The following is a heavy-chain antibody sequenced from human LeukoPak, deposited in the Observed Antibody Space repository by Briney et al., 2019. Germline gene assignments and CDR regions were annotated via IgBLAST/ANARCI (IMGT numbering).Heavy chain of an antibody. Sequence: GGSLRLSCAASGFTLSSYWMSWVRQAPGKGLEWVANIKQDGSEKYYVDSVKGRFTISRDNAKNSLYLQMNSLRAEDTAVYYCASWHDGWFGELLLVWDVWGKGTTVTISS. CDR2: IKQDGSEK. CDR1: GFTLSSYW. CDR3: ASWHDGWFGELLLVWDV. V-gene: IGHV3-7*01. D-gene: IGHD3-10*01. J-gene: IGHJ6*04.